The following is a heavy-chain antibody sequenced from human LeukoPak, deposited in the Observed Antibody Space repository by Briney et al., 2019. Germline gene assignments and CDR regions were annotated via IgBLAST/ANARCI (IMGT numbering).Heavy chain of an antibody. CDR3: ARAPNYYGSHTDYWFDP. D-gene: IGHD3-10*01. Sequence: SETLSLTCTVSGGSISNYYWIWIRQPSGKVLEWIGRIYTSGSTNYNPSLKSRITMSVDMSKNQLSLILNSVTAADTAVYYCARAPNYYGSHTDYWFDPWGQGTLVTVSS. CDR2: IYTSGST. V-gene: IGHV4-4*07. J-gene: IGHJ5*01. CDR1: GGSISNYY.